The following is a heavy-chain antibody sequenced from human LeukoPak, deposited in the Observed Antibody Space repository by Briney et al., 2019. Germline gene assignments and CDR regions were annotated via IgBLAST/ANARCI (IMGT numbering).Heavy chain of an antibody. Sequence: ASVKVSXKASGYTFTGYYMHWVRQAPGQGLEWMGRINPNSGGTNYAQKFQGRVTMTRDTSISTAYMELSRLRSDDTAVYYCARSAAAGTKRYYYYMDVWGKGTTVTVSS. J-gene: IGHJ6*03. CDR2: INPNSGGT. CDR1: GYTFTGYY. D-gene: IGHD6-13*01. V-gene: IGHV1-2*06. CDR3: ARSAAAGTKRYYYYMDV.